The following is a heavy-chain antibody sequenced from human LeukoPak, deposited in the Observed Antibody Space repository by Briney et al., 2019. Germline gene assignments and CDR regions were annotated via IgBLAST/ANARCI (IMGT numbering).Heavy chain of an antibody. CDR3: ARPREWELLYFDY. CDR1: GFTFSSYA. V-gene: IGHV3-30*04. Sequence: GGSLRLSCAASGFTFSSYAMHWVRQAPGKGLEWVAVISYDGSNTYYADSVKGRFTISRDNSKNTLYLQMNSLRAEDTAVYYCARPREWELLYFDYWGQGTLVTVSS. D-gene: IGHD1-26*01. J-gene: IGHJ4*02. CDR2: ISYDGSNT.